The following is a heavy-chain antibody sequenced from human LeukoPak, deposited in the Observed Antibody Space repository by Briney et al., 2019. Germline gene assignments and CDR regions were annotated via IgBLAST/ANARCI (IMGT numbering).Heavy chain of an antibody. Sequence: SQTLSLTCTVSGGSISSGGYYWSWIRQHPGKGLEWIGYIYYSGSTYYNPSLKSRVTISVDTSKNQFSLKLSSVTAADTAVYYCARDKEQSNAFDLWGQGTMVTVSP. V-gene: IGHV4-31*03. D-gene: IGHD6-19*01. CDR1: GGSISSGGYY. CDR2: IYYSGST. J-gene: IGHJ3*01. CDR3: ARDKEQSNAFDL.